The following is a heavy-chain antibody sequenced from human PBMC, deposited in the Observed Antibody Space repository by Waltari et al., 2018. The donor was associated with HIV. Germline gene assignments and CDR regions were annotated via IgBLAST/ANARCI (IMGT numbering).Heavy chain of an antibody. CDR3: AKGHYDFWSGSYYYGMDV. CDR2: ISGSGGST. V-gene: IGHV3-23*01. CDR1: GFPFSSYA. J-gene: IGHJ6*02. D-gene: IGHD3-3*01. Sequence: EVQLLESGGGLVQPGGSLRPSCAASGFPFSSYALSWGRQAPGKGLEWVSAISGSGGSTDYADSVKGRFTISRDNSKNTLYLQMNSLRAEDTAVYYCAKGHYDFWSGSYYYGMDVWGQGTTVTVSS.